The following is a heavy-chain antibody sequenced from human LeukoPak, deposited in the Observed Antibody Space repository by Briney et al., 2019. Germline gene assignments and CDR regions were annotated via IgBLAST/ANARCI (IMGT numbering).Heavy chain of an antibody. Sequence: SETLSLTCTVSGGSISGYYWSWIRQPPGKGLEWIGEINHSGSTNYNPSLKSRVTISVDTSKNQFSLKLSSVTAADTAVYYCARRFRYSSGWYTDWGQGTLVTVSS. CDR3: ARRFRYSSGWYTD. CDR1: GGSISGYY. CDR2: INHSGST. V-gene: IGHV4-34*01. J-gene: IGHJ4*02. D-gene: IGHD6-19*01.